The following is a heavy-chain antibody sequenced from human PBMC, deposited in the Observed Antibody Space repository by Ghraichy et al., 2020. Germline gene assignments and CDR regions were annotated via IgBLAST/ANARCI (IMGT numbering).Heavy chain of an antibody. J-gene: IGHJ4*02. CDR2: ISSSSSYI. V-gene: IGHV3-21*01. Sequence: GGSLRLSCAASGFTFSSYSMNWVRQAPGKGLEWVSSISSSSSYIYYADSVKGRFTISRDNAKNSLFLQMNSLRAEDTAVYYCARGPRGYSYGIIDYWGQGTLVTVSS. CDR3: ARGPRGYSYGIIDY. D-gene: IGHD5-18*01. CDR1: GFTFSSYS.